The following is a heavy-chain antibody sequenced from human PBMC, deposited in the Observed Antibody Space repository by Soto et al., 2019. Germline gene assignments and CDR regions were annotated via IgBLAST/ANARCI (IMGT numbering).Heavy chain of an antibody. D-gene: IGHD3-22*01. J-gene: IGHJ3*02. Sequence: SETLSLTCTVSGGSISSYYWSWIRQPPGKGLEWIGYIYYSGSTNYNPSLKSRVTISVDTSKNQFSLKLSSVTAADTAVYYCARHYYDSSGYYAYNDAFNIWGQGTMVT. CDR1: GGSISSYY. V-gene: IGHV4-59*08. CDR3: ARHYYDSSGYYAYNDAFNI. CDR2: IYYSGST.